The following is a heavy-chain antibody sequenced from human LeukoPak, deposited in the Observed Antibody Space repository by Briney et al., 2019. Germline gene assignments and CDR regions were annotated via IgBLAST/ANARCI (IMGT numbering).Heavy chain of an antibody. CDR2: ISGSGGST. CDR1: GFTFSSYA. V-gene: IGHV3-23*01. CDR3: AKSGYSYGYYFDY. J-gene: IGHJ4*02. Sequence: GGSMRLSCAASGFTFSSYAMSWVRQAPGKGLEWVSAISGSGGSTYYADSVKGRFTISRDNSKNTLYLQMNSLRAEDTAVYYCAKSGYSYGYYFDYWGQGTLVTVSS. D-gene: IGHD5-18*01.